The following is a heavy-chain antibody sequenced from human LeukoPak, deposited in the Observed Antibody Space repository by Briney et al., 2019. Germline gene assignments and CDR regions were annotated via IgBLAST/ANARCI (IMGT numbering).Heavy chain of an antibody. CDR2: MNPNSGNT. J-gene: IGHJ4*02. CDR1: GYTFTSYD. Sequence: EASVKVSCKASGYTFTSYDINWVRQATGQGLEWMGWMNPNSGNTGYAQKFQGRVTMTRNTSISTANMELSSLRSKDTAVYYCARVVQWPTSGSVDYWGQGTLVTVSS. D-gene: IGHD6-19*01. CDR3: ARVVQWPTSGSVDY. V-gene: IGHV1-8*01.